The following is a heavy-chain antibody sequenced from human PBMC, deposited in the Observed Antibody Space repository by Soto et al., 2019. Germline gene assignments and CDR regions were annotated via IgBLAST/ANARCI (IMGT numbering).Heavy chain of an antibody. J-gene: IGHJ4*02. CDR2: IYHSGST. CDR1: GGSISSGGYS. V-gene: IGHV4-30-2*01. Sequence: LSLTCAVSGGSISSGGYSWSWIRQPPGKGLEWIGYIYHSGSTYYNPSLKSRVTISVDRSKNQFSLKLSSVTAADTAVYYCARGAPCSSTSCYNDYWGQGTLVTVSS. CDR3: ARGAPCSSTSCYNDY. D-gene: IGHD2-2*02.